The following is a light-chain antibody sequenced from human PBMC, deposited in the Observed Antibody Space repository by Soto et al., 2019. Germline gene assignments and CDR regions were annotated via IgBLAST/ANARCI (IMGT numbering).Light chain of an antibody. CDR2: GAS. J-gene: IGKJ1*01. CDR1: QSVSNNY. CDR3: QQYATSPGT. Sequence: IGFTQSPGALSLSPGERATLSCRASQSVSNNYLAWYQQKPGQAPRLLIYGASNRATGIPDRFSGSGSGTDFTLTIIGLEPEDFAVYYCQQYATSPGTFGQGTKVDI. V-gene: IGKV3-20*01.